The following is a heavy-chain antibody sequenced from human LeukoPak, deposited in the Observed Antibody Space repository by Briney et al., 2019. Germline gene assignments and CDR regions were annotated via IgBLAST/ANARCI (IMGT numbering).Heavy chain of an antibody. V-gene: IGHV4-4*07. CDR3: ARASSNYYYYYMDV. CDR1: GGSISSYY. CDR2: IYTSEST. J-gene: IGHJ6*03. D-gene: IGHD2/OR15-2a*01. Sequence: SETLSLTCTVSGGSISSYYWSWIRQPAGKGLEWIGRIYTSESTNYNPSLKSRVTISVDKSKNQFSLKLSSVTAADTAVYYCARASSNYYYYYMDVWGKGTTVTVSS.